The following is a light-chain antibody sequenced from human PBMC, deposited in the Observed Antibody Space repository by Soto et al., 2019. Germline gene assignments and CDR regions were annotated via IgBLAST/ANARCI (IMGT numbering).Light chain of an antibody. V-gene: IGKV1-5*03. CDR3: QQYNSYLLT. CDR2: KAS. Sequence: DIQMTQSPSTLSASVGDRVTISCRASQSISSWLAWYQQKPGKAPKLLIYKASSLESGVPSRFSGSGSGTEFTLTISSLQPDDFATYYCQQYNSYLLTFGGGTKVEIK. J-gene: IGKJ4*01. CDR1: QSISSW.